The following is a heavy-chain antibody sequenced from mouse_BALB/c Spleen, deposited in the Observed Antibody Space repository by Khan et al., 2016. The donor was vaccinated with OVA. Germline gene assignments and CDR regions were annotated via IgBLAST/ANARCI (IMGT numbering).Heavy chain of an antibody. Sequence: VQLKESGPELVKPGASMKMSCKASGYSFTGYTMNWVKQSRVKNLEWIGLINPYNGGTAYNLKFGGKATLTVDKSSNTAYMELLSLTSEDSAVYYCGRSASYGDYVEAWFAYWGQGTLVTVSA. CDR3: GRSASYGDYVEAWFAY. J-gene: IGHJ3*01. D-gene: IGHD2-13*01. V-gene: IGHV1-37*01. CDR2: INPYNGGT. CDR1: GYSFTGYT.